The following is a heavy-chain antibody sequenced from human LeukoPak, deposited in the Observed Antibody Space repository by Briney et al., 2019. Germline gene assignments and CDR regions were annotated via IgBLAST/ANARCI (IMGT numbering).Heavy chain of an antibody. CDR1: GGSISSYY. D-gene: IGHD5-18*01. J-gene: IGHJ4*02. V-gene: IGHV4-59*01. CDR2: IYYSGST. CDR3: ARTIGIQLWYDY. Sequence: SETLSLTCTVSGGSISSYYWSWIRQPPGKGLEWIGYIYYSGSTNYNPSLKSRVTISVDTSKNQFSLKLSSVTAADTAVYYCARTIGIQLWYDYWGQGTLVTVSS.